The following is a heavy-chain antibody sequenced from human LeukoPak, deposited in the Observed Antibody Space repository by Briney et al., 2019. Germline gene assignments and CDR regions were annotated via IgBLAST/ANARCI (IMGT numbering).Heavy chain of an antibody. CDR2: IYYSGST. CDR3: ARVEGIYGSGSYYQIYGMDA. Sequence: PSETLSLTCTVSGGSISSYYWSWIRQPPGKGLEWIGYIYYSGSTNYNPSLKSRVTISVDTSKNQFSLKLSSVTAADTAVYYCARVEGIYGSGSYYQIYGMDAWGQGTTVTVSS. J-gene: IGHJ6*02. CDR1: GGSISSYY. D-gene: IGHD3-10*01. V-gene: IGHV4-59*08.